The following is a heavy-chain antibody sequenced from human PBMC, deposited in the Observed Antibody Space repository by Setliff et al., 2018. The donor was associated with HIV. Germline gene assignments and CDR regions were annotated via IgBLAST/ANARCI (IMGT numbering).Heavy chain of an antibody. CDR2: IDPGDGET. CDR3: ARGPPIVVVPAALLTFDY. Sequence: VKVSCKASGFTFRYYYICWVQQAPGKGLRWMGRIDPGDGETIYAEQFQGRVTITADRSTDTAYMELSSLRTEDTAVYYCARGPPIVVVPAALLTFDYWGQGTLVTVSS. D-gene: IGHD2-2*01. J-gene: IGHJ4*02. CDR1: GFTFRYYY. V-gene: IGHV1-69-2*01.